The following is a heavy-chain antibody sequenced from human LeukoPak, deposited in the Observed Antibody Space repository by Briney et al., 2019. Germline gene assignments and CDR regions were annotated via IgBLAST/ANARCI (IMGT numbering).Heavy chain of an antibody. CDR2: IDPDGSEK. D-gene: IGHD3-10*01. Sequence: PGGSLRLSCTASGFTFSNYDMTWVRQAPGKGLEWVANIDPDGSEKQYGDSVKGRFTTSRDNAKNSLYLQMNSLRAEDTAIYYCARIYYFGDNNWRYFDNWGQGTLVTVSS. CDR1: GFTFSNYD. V-gene: IGHV3-7*01. J-gene: IGHJ4*02. CDR3: ARIYYFGDNNWRYFDN.